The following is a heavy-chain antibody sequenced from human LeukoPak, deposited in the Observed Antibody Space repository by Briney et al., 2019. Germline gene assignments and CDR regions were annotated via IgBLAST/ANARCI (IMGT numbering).Heavy chain of an antibody. D-gene: IGHD3-10*01. J-gene: IGHJ5*02. CDR2: IVPSEVT. CDR3: ARDRGSTTARGVPSWFDP. CDR1: GDSVSNDVYY. Sequence: SETLSLTCTVSGDSVSNDVYYWTWIRQPAGKGLEWIGRIVPSEVTRYNPSFEGRLTISVDTAKNQFSLKLTSMTAADTAVYYCARDRGSTTARGVPSWFDPWGQGTLVTVSS. V-gene: IGHV4-61*02.